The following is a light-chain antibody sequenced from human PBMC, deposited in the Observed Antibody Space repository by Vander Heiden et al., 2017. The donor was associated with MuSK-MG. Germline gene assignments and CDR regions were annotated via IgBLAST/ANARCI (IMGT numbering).Light chain of an antibody. CDR3: LQDNNWPPT. CDR1: QSVSSN. CDR2: GAS. Sequence: EIVMTQSPATLSVSPGERATLSCRASQSVSSNLAWYQQKPGQAPRLLIYGASTRVTGIPARFSGSGSGTEFTLTISSLQSEDFAVYYCLQDNNWPPTFGQGTKVEIK. V-gene: IGKV3-15*01. J-gene: IGKJ1*01.